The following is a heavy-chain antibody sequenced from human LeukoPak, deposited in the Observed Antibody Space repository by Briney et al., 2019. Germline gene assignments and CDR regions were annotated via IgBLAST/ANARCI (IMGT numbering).Heavy chain of an antibody. CDR3: ASFYDSSGYYDY. CDR2: IYYSGST. Sequence: PSETLSLTCTVSGGSISSGDYYWSWIRQPPGKGLEWIGYIYYSGSTYYNPSLKSRVTISVDTSKNQFSLKLSSVTAADTAVYHCASFYDSSGYYDYWGQGTLVTVSS. D-gene: IGHD3-22*01. V-gene: IGHV4-30-4*01. CDR1: GGSISSGDYY. J-gene: IGHJ4*02.